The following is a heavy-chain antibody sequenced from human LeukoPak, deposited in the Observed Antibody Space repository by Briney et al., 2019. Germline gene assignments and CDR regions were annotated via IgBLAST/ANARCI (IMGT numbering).Heavy chain of an antibody. CDR2: IIPIFGTA. CDR1: GGTFSSYA. J-gene: IGHJ4*02. CDR3: ARSPMGDYDSSGYY. Sequence: GSSVKVSCKASGGTFSSYAISWVRPAPGQGHEWMGRIIPIFGTANYAQKFQGRVTITTDESTSTAYMELSSLRSEDTAVYYCARSPMGDYDSSGYYWGQGTLVTVSS. V-gene: IGHV1-69*05. D-gene: IGHD3-22*01.